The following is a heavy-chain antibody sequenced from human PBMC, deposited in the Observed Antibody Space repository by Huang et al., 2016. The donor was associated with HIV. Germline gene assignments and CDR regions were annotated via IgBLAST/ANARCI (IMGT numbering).Heavy chain of an antibody. CDR3: ARALLLFGLGSPLDF. CDR2: SNPSGAST. V-gene: IGHV1-46*01. Sequence: QVQLVQSGAEVKKPGASVKISCKASGYTFTTYHMPWVRQAPGQGLEWMGMSNPSGASTRYAQTFQGRVTMTSDTSTSTVYMELSSLTPEDTAVYYCARALLLFGLGSPLDFWGQGSLVTVSS. D-gene: IGHD3-10*01. J-gene: IGHJ4*02. CDR1: GYTFTTYH.